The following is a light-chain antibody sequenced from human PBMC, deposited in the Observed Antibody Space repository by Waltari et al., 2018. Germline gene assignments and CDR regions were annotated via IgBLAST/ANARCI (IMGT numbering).Light chain of an antibody. CDR3: QQYGTSPLT. V-gene: IGKV3-20*01. CDR1: QSVTSSF. J-gene: IGKJ4*01. Sequence: EIVLTQSPGTQSLSPGERATLSCRASQSVTSSFLAWYQQKPGQAPRLLIYGASSRATGIPDSFSGSGSGTDFTLTISRLEPEDFAVYYCQQYGTSPLTFGGGTKVEIK. CDR2: GAS.